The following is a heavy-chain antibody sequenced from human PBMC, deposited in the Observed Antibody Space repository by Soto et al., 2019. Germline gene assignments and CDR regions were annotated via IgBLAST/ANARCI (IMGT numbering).Heavy chain of an antibody. V-gene: IGHV4-34*01. D-gene: IGHD2-15*01. CDR2: INHSGST. Sequence: QVQLQQWGAGLLKPSQTLSLTCAVYGGSFSGYYWSWIRQPLGKGLEWIGEINHSGSTNYNPSLKSRVTMSADTSKGQFSLKLSAVTAADTAVYYCTRGRCSATYCYSNFDSWGQGTLVTVSS. CDR3: TRGRCSATYCYSNFDS. CDR1: GGSFSGYY. J-gene: IGHJ4*02.